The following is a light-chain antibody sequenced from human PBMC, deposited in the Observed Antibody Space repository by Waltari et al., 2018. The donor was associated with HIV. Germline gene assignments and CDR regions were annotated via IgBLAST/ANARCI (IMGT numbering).Light chain of an antibody. Sequence: IVLTQSPATLSLSPGERATLSCRASQSISNYLAWYQHKPGQVPRLLIYAASNRATGIPARFSGTGSGTDFTLTISTLEPEDFAVYYCQQRTNWPPWTFGQGTQVEVK. CDR3: QQRTNWPPWT. CDR1: QSISNY. V-gene: IGKV3-11*01. J-gene: IGKJ1*01. CDR2: AAS.